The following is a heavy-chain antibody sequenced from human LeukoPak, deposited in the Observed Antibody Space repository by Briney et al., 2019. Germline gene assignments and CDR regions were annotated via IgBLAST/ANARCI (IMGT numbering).Heavy chain of an antibody. J-gene: IGHJ4*02. CDR2: IYYSGST. V-gene: IGHV4-39*07. Sequence: SETLSLTCTVSGGSISSSSYYWGWIRQPPGKGLEWIGSIYYSGSTYYNPSLKSRVTISVDTSKNQFSLKLSSVTAADTAVYYCARGSGDGYNFVYWGQGTLVTVSS. D-gene: IGHD5-24*01. CDR1: GGSISSSSYY. CDR3: ARGSGDGYNFVY.